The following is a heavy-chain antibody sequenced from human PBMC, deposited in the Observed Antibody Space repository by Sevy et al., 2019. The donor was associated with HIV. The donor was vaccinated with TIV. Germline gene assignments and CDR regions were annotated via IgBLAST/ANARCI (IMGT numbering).Heavy chain of an antibody. CDR1: GFIFSGYV. J-gene: IGHJ1*01. V-gene: IGHV3-23*01. D-gene: IGHD6-13*01. Sequence: GGSLRLSCAASGFIFSGYVMSWVRQAPGKGLEWVSGISASGGSTYYAYSVKGRLTVSRDNSKNTLYLEMNSLRAEDTAVYYCAKDASSSWTGGTFQHWGQGTLVTVSS. CDR3: AKDASSSWTGGTFQH. CDR2: ISASGGST.